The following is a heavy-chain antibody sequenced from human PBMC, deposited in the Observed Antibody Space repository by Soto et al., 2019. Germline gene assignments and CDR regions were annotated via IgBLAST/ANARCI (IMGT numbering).Heavy chain of an antibody. D-gene: IGHD2-21*02. CDR3: ARGVTPIDY. CDR2: ISAYNGNT. J-gene: IGHJ4*02. CDR1: GYTFTNFG. V-gene: IGHV1-18*01. Sequence: QVQLVQSGAEVKKPGASVKVSCKASGYTFTNFGISWVRQAPGQGLEWMGWISAYNGNTNYAQNFQGRVTMTTDPSTSTAYMGLRRLRSEDTGVNYCARGVTPIDYWGPGNLVTVSS.